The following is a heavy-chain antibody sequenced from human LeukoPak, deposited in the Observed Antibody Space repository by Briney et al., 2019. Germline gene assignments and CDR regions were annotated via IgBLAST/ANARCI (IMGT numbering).Heavy chain of an antibody. Sequence: ASVTVSCKATGYTVTTYFIHWVRQAPGQGLEWMGMINPSGGGTTYAQNFQGRVTMTRETSTSTVYMDLSSLRSEDTALYYCARGENSGLFDYWGQGTLVTVSS. CDR1: GYTVTTYF. D-gene: IGHD3-10*01. V-gene: IGHV1-46*01. CDR2: INPSGGGT. J-gene: IGHJ4*02. CDR3: ARGENSGLFDY.